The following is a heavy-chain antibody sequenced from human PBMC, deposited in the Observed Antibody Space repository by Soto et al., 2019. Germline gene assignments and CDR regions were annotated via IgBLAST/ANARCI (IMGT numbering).Heavy chain of an antibody. D-gene: IGHD3-10*01. J-gene: IGHJ4*02. CDR1: GFTFSSYW. Sequence: EVQLVESGGGLVQPGGSLRVSCAASGFTFSSYWMHWVRQVPGKGLAWVSRIKTDGSDTSYADSVKGRFTISRDNAKNTLYLQMNSLRAEDTAVYCCTRGQFGSFDFWGQGTLVTVSS. CDR3: TRGQFGSFDF. CDR2: IKTDGSDT. V-gene: IGHV3-74*01.